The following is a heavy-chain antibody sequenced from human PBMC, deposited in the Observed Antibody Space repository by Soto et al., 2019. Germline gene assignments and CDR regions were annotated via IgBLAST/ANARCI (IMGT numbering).Heavy chain of an antibody. J-gene: IGHJ4*02. CDR3: ARCDHYSSNWYGIDY. CDR2: IYPGDSDT. CDR1: GYRFTSYW. V-gene: IGHV5-51*01. D-gene: IGHD6-13*01. Sequence: GESLTISCKGSGYRFTSYWIGWVRQLPGKGLEWMGIIYPGDSDTRYSPSFQGQVTISADKSISTAYLQWSSLKASDTAMYYCARCDHYSSNWYGIDYWGQGTLVTVSS.